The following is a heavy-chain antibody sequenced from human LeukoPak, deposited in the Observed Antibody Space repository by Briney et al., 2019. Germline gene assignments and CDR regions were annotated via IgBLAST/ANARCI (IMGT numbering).Heavy chain of an antibody. CDR2: IKPDGSEK. Sequence: GGSLRLSCVASGFTFSSHHMNWVRQTPGKGLESAATIKPDGSEKYYVDSVKGRFTISRDNAKSSLYLQMNSLRAEDTGVYFYARMSSYYDYWGQGTLVTVSS. CDR1: GFTFSSHH. CDR3: ARMSSYYDY. D-gene: IGHD2-2*01. V-gene: IGHV3-7*01. J-gene: IGHJ4*02.